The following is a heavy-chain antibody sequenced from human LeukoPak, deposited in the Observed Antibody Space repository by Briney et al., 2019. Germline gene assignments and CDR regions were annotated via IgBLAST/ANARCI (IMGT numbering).Heavy chain of an antibody. Sequence: ASVKVSCKAFGYSLNKFGISWVRQAPGQGLEWMGWISAYDGNTKYAQILQGRVTMTTDTSTTTAYMELRSLRSDDTAVYFCARDPSNSVGSRIYFDYWGQGTLVTVSS. CDR3: ARDPSNSVGSRIYFDY. J-gene: IGHJ4*02. D-gene: IGHD2-15*01. CDR1: GYSLNKFG. CDR2: ISAYDGNT. V-gene: IGHV1-18*01.